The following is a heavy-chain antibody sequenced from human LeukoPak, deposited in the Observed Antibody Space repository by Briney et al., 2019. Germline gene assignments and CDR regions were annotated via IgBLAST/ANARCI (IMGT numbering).Heavy chain of an antibody. CDR3: ARARGGYDFDY. CDR1: RFTFSSYW. J-gene: IGHJ4*02. V-gene: IGHV3-7*03. D-gene: IGHD5-12*01. CDR2: IRQDGSEK. Sequence: GGSLRLSCAASRFTFSSYWMSWVRQAPGKGLEWVANIRQDGSEKYYVDSVKGRFTISRDNAKNSLYLQLNSLRAEDTAVYYCARARGGYDFDYWGQGTLVTVSS.